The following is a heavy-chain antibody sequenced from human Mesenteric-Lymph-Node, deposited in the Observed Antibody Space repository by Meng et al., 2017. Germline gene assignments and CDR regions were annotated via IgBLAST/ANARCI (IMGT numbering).Heavy chain of an antibody. Sequence: GGSLSLSCTASGFTFSIYAMSWVRQAPGKGLEWVSHISGSVGDTYYADSVKGRFTISRDNSKKTLYLQMSGLTAVDTAVYYCAKSLWLGPAFDFWGQGTLVTVSS. V-gene: IGHV3-23*01. CDR1: GFTFSIYA. J-gene: IGHJ4*02. D-gene: IGHD6-19*01. CDR3: AKSLWLGPAFDF. CDR2: ISGSVGDT.